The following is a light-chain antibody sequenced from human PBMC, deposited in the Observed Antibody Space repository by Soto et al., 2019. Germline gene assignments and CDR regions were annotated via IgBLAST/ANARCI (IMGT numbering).Light chain of an antibody. J-gene: IGKJ2*01. CDR2: GAS. CDR3: QQYDSSPYT. CDR1: QSVSSSY. V-gene: IGKV3-20*01. Sequence: EIVLTQSPGTLSLSLGDRAALSCRASQSVSSSYLAWYQQKPGQAPRLLIYGASIRATGIPDRFSGSGSGTDFTLTISRLEPEDFAVYYCQQYDSSPYTFGQGTKLEIK.